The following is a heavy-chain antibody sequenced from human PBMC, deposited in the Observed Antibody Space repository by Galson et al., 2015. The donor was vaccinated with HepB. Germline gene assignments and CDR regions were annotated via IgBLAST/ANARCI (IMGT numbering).Heavy chain of an antibody. D-gene: IGHD3-22*01. CDR3: TTDPETYYYDSRPGY. V-gene: IGHV3-15*07. CDR2: IKSKTDGGTT. CDR1: GFTFSNAW. J-gene: IGHJ4*02. Sequence: SLRLSCAASGFTFSNAWMNWVRQAPGKGLEWVGRIKSKTDGGTTDYAAPVKGRFTISRDDSKNTLYLQMNSLKTEDTAVYYCTTDPETYYYDSRPGYWGQGTLVTVSS.